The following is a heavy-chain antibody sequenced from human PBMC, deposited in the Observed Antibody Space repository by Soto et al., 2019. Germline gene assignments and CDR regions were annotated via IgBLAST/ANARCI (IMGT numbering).Heavy chain of an antibody. CDR1: GFSFNTYA. Sequence: EVQLLESGGGLVQPGGSLRLSCETSGFSFNTYAMTWDRQAPGMGLEWVAVINYSGRTTFHAQSVKGRFTISRDNSSNTVFLQMDSLSAEDTAVYYCVKQRGSGKTYYYNMDVWGLGTMVIVSS. CDR3: VKQRGSGKTYYYNMDV. V-gene: IGHV3-23*01. D-gene: IGHD3-10*01. CDR2: INYSGRTT. J-gene: IGHJ6*02.